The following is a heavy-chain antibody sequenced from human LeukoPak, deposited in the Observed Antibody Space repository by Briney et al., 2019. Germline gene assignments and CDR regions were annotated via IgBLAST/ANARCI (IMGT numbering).Heavy chain of an antibody. CDR1: GGSISSSSYY. CDR2: IYYSGST. CDR3: ARREYQLLMDMDV. Sequence: SETLSLTCTVSGGSISSSSYYWGWIRRPPWKGLEWIGSIYYSGSTYYNPSLKSRVTISVDTSKNQFSLKLSSVTAADTAVYYCARREYQLLMDMDVWGKGTTVTVSS. D-gene: IGHD2-2*01. V-gene: IGHV4-39*01. J-gene: IGHJ6*03.